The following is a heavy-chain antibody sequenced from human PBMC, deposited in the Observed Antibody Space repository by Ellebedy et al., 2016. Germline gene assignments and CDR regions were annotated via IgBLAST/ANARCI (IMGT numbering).Heavy chain of an antibody. CDR1: GGSFSGYY. CDR2: IYYSGST. V-gene: IGHV4-59*08. D-gene: IGHD1-26*01. CDR3: ARAKHSGSYYDDAFDI. Sequence: SETLSLXXAVYGGSFSGYYWSWIRQPPGKGLEWIGYIYYSGSTNYNPSLKSRVTISVDTSKNQFSLKLSSVTAADTAVYYCARAKHSGSYYDDAFDIWGQGTMVTVSS. J-gene: IGHJ3*02.